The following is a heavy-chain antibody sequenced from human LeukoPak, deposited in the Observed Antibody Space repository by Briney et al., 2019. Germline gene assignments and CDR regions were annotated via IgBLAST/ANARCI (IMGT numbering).Heavy chain of an antibody. D-gene: IGHD2-2*01. CDR3: AKSRGSGTSAYAMDV. V-gene: IGHV3-23*01. CDR2: ISGSGGRT. J-gene: IGHJ6*02. CDR1: GFTFSSYA. Sequence: GGSLTLSCAASGFTFSSYAMSWVRQPPGKGLEWVSGISGSGGRTYYADSVKGRLTIPRENSKNTLYLQMNSLRAEDTAVYYCAKSRGSGTSAYAMDVWGQGTTVTVSS.